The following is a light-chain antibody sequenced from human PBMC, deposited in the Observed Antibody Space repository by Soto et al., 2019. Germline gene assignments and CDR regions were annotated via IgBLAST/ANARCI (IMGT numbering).Light chain of an antibody. Sequence: EIVLTQSPGTLSLSPGERATLSCRASQSXSXXXLAWYQQKPGQAPRLLIYDASSRAXDIPDRFSGSGSGXXXXXXXXXLXPEDXAVXXXXQYGSSLYTFGQGTKLEIK. CDR3: XQYGSSLYT. CDR2: DAS. V-gene: IGKV3-20*01. J-gene: IGKJ2*01. CDR1: QSXSXXX.